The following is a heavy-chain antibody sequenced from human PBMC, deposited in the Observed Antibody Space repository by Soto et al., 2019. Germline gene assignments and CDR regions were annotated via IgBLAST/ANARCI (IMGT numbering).Heavy chain of an antibody. CDR1: GGTFSSYA. Sequence: QVQLVQSGAEVKKPGSSVKVSCKASGGTFSSYAISWVRQAPGQGLEWMGGIIPIFGTANYAQKFQGRVTITAYKSTSTAYVELSSLRSEDTAVYYCATNWGYCSSTSCYGEDYYYGMDVWGQGTTVTVSS. D-gene: IGHD2-2*01. CDR2: IIPIFGTA. CDR3: ATNWGYCSSTSCYGEDYYYGMDV. J-gene: IGHJ6*02. V-gene: IGHV1-69*06.